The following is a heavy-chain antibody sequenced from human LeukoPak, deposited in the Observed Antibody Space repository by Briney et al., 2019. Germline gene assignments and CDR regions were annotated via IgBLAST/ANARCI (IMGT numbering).Heavy chain of an antibody. CDR1: GGSMSSYY. Sequence: SETLSLTCTVSGGSMSSYYWSWIRQPAGKGLEWIGRIYTSGITNYNPSLKSRVTISVDTSKNQFSLKLNSVTAADTAVHHCARHGTGYFGSGSSYYGMDVWGQGTTVTVSS. V-gene: IGHV4-4*07. D-gene: IGHD3-10*01. CDR3: ARHGTGYFGSGSSYYGMDV. CDR2: IYTSGIT. J-gene: IGHJ6*02.